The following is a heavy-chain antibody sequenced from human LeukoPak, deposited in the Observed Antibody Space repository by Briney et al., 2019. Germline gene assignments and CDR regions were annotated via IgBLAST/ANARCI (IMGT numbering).Heavy chain of an antibody. CDR1: GSTFDDYA. V-gene: IGHV3-9*01. J-gene: IGHJ4*02. CDR2: ISWNSGSI. D-gene: IGHD2-21*01. CDR3: ASLVVGGGDHFDY. Sequence: PGGSRNPSWQAPGSTFDDYAMTWVRQAPGKALDWVSGISWNSGSIGYADSVKGRFTISRDNAKNSLYLQMNSLRAEDTAVYYCASLVVGGGDHFDYWGQGTLVTVSS.